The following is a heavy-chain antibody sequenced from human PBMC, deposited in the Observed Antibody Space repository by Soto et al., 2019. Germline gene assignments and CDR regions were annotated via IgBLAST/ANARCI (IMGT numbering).Heavy chain of an antibody. D-gene: IGHD2-21*01. CDR3: ARDWGGGTSFDH. CDR1: GDSISTYN. V-gene: IGHV4-59*01. J-gene: IGHJ4*02. Sequence: QVQLQESGPGLVKPSETLSLTCTVSGDSISTYNWSWIRQPPGKGLEWIGYIHYTGSANYSPSLKSRVTISVDTSKNQFSLKLRSVTAADTAVYYCARDWGGGTSFDHWGQGTLVTVSS. CDR2: IHYTGSA.